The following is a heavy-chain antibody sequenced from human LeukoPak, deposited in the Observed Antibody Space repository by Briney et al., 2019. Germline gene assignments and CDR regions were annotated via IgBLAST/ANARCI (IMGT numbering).Heavy chain of an antibody. CDR1: GFTFSSYW. CDR3: ARSNWFDP. V-gene: IGHV3-7*01. CDR2: IKHDGSEK. Sequence: QPGGSLRLSCAASGFTFSSYWMTWVRQAPGKGLEWVASIKHDGSEKYYVDSVKGRFTISRDNAKNSLYLQMNSLRAEDTAVYNCARSNWFDPWGQGTLVTVSS. J-gene: IGHJ5*02.